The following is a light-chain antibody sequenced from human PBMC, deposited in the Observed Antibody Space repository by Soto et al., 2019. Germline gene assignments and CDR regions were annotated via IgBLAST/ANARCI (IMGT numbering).Light chain of an antibody. Sequence: EIVLTQSPGTLSLSAGERATLSCRASQRVTSSNLAWYQQKPGQAPRLLIHGASTRASGIPDRFSGSGSGTDFTLTISRLEPEDFAVYYCQQYGSSGTFGQGTKVDIK. CDR2: GAS. J-gene: IGKJ1*01. CDR1: QRVTSSN. CDR3: QQYGSSGT. V-gene: IGKV3-20*01.